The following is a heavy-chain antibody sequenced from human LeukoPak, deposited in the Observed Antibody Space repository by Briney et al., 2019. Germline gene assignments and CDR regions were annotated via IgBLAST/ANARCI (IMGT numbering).Heavy chain of an antibody. Sequence: PSETLSLTCTVSGGSISSGSYYWSWIRQPAGKGLEWIGRIYTSGSTNYNPSLKSQVTISVDTSKNQFSLKLSSVTAADTAVYYCSSCSGGSCLSGFDPWGQGTLVTVSS. CDR2: IYTSGST. D-gene: IGHD2-15*01. CDR3: SSCSGGSCLSGFDP. CDR1: GGSISSGSYY. V-gene: IGHV4-61*02. J-gene: IGHJ5*02.